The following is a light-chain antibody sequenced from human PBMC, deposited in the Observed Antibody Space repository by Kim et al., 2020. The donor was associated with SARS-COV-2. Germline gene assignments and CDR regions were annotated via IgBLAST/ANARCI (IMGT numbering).Light chain of an antibody. CDR3: QVRDSRSDHRG. CDR2: YDS. Sequence: SYELTQPPSVSVAPGKTARITCGGNNSGSKSVHWYQQKPGQAPVLVIYYDSDRPSGIPERFSGSNSGNTATLTISRVEDGDEAEYYCQVRDSRSDHRGFG. J-gene: IGLJ3*02. V-gene: IGLV3-21*04. CDR1: NSGSKS.